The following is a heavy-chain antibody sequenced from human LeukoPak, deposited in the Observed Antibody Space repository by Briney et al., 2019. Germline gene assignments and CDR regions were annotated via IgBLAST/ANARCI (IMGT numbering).Heavy chain of an antibody. J-gene: IGHJ3*02. D-gene: IGHD6-13*01. CDR3: ARSVSWYDAFDI. CDR1: GGSISSHF. Sequence: PSETLSLTCTVSGGSISSHFWSWIRQPPGKGLEWIAYIYYSGSTDYNPSLKSRVTISVDTSKNQFSLKLSSVTAADTAVYYCARSVSWYDAFDIWGQGTMVTVSS. CDR2: IYYSGST. V-gene: IGHV4-59*08.